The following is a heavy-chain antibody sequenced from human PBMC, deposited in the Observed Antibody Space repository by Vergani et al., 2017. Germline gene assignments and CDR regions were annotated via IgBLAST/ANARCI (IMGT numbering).Heavy chain of an antibody. D-gene: IGHD3-22*01. V-gene: IGHV3-21*01. CDR1: GFTFSSYS. Sequence: EVQLVESGGGLVKPGGSLRLSCAASGFTFSSYSMNWVRQAPGKGREWVSSISSSSSYIYYADSVKGRFTISRDNAKNSLYLQMNSLRAEDTAVYYCARDLFYYDSSGYYSGFLDYWGQGTLVTVSS. CDR2: ISSSSSYI. J-gene: IGHJ4*02. CDR3: ARDLFYYDSSGYYSGFLDY.